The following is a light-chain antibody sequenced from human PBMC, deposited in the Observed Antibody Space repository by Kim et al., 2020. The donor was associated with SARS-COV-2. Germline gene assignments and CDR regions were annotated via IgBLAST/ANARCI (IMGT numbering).Light chain of an antibody. CDR2: GAS. CDR1: QSISSN. CDR3: QNYNNLPLT. Sequence: EIVMTQTPATLSVSPGERATLSCRASQSISSNLAWYQHKPGQAPRLLIYGASTRATGIPATFSGSGSGTEFTLTISSLQSEDFAIYYCQNYNNLPLTFGGGTKLEI. V-gene: IGKV3-15*01. J-gene: IGKJ4*01.